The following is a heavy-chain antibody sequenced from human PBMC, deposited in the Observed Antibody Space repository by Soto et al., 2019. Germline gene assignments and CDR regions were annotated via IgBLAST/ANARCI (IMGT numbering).Heavy chain of an antibody. J-gene: IGHJ6*02. V-gene: IGHV1-69*01. CDR2: IIPISDTT. Sequence: QVQLVQSGAEVKKPGSSVKVSCKASGGTFSSYAISWVRQAPGQGLEWMGGIIPISDTTNYAQKFQGRVTITADESTGTAYRELSSLRSEDTAVYYCARSQGSSTSLEIYYYYYYGMDVWGQGTTVTVSS. CDR1: GGTFSSYA. CDR3: ARSQGSSTSLEIYYYYYYGMDV. D-gene: IGHD2-2*01.